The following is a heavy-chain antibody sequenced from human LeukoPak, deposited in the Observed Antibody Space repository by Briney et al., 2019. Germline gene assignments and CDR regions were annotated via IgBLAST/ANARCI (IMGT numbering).Heavy chain of an antibody. Sequence: SETLSLTCTVSGGSISGYYWSWIRQPPGKGLEWIANIYYSGSTNYNSSLKSRVTISLDTSKNHFSLKVNSVTPEDTAVYFCARATAVFDYWGQGTLVTVSS. CDR3: ARATAVFDY. J-gene: IGHJ4*02. CDR1: GGSISGYY. D-gene: IGHD5-18*01. V-gene: IGHV4-59*12. CDR2: IYYSGST.